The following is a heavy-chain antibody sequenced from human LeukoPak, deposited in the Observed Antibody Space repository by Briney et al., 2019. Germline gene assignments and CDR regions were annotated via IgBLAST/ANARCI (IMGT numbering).Heavy chain of an antibody. Sequence: SETLSLTCTVSGGSISTYYWSWIRQPPGKGVEWIGYIYCSGSTNYNPSLKSRVTISVDTSKNQFSLNLSSVTAADTAVYYCARDRPGIASLSSPNYYYYMDVWGKGTTVTVSS. CDR2: IYCSGST. J-gene: IGHJ6*03. CDR1: GGSISTYY. V-gene: IGHV4-59*01. CDR3: ARDRPGIASLSSPNYYYYMDV. D-gene: IGHD6-6*01.